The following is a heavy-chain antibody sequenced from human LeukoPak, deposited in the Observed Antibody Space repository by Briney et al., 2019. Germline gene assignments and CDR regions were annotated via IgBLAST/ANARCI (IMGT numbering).Heavy chain of an antibody. J-gene: IGHJ4*02. CDR1: GFTFSSYS. V-gene: IGHV3-21*01. Sequence: GGSLRLSCAASGFTFSSYSMNWVRQAPGKGLEWVSSISSSSSYRYYADSVKGRFTISRDNAKNSLYLQMNSLRAEDTAVYYCARISGQWLISDYWGQGTLVTVSS. CDR2: ISSSSSYR. CDR3: ARISGQWLISDY. D-gene: IGHD6-19*01.